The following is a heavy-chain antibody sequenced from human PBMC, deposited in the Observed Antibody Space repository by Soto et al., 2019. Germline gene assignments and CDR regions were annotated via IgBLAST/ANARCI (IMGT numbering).Heavy chain of an antibody. CDR2: INHSGST. Sequence: SETLSLTCPVYGGSFSGYYWSWIRQPPGKGLEWIGEINHSGSTNYNPSLKSRVTISVDTSKNQFSLKLSSVTAADTAVYYCAVGPELLLKSYFDYWGQGTLVTVSS. CDR1: GGSFSGYY. D-gene: IGHD2-2*01. V-gene: IGHV4-34*01. J-gene: IGHJ4*02. CDR3: AVGPELLLKSYFDY.